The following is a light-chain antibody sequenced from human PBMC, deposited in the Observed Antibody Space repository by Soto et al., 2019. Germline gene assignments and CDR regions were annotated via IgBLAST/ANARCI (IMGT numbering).Light chain of an antibody. CDR3: SSYARNRDVL. CDR2: DVS. J-gene: IGLJ2*01. V-gene: IGLV2-14*03. Sequence: QSALAQPASVSGSPGQSLTISCTGTSSDVGGYNFVSWYQQYPGKAPKLMIYDVSSRPSGISTRFSGPKSGNTASLTISGLQAEDEADYYCSSYARNRDVLFGGGTKLTVL. CDR1: SSDVGGYNF.